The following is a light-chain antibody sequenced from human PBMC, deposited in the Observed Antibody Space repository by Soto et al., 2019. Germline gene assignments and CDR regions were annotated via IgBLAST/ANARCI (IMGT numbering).Light chain of an antibody. V-gene: IGKV1-5*01. CDR1: QSISSW. Sequence: DIQMTQSPSTLSASVGDRVTITCRASQSISSWLAWYQQKPGKAPKLLIYDASSLESGVPSRFSVSGSGTEFTITISSLQPDDFATYYCQQYNSYLYTFGQGTKLEIK. CDR2: DAS. CDR3: QQYNSYLYT. J-gene: IGKJ2*01.